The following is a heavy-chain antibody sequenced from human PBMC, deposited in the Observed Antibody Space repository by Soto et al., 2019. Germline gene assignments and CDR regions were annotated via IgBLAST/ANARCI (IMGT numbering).Heavy chain of an antibody. V-gene: IGHV3-48*03. CDR2: ISSSGSTI. CDR1: GFTFSSYE. D-gene: IGHD6-13*01. CDR3: ARDQEAGSFFPYYYGMDV. J-gene: IGHJ6*02. Sequence: GGSLGLSCATSGFTFSSYEMNWVRQAPGKGLEWVSYISSSGSTIYYADSVKGRFTISRDNAKNSLYLQMGSLRAEDTAVYYCARDQEAGSFFPYYYGMDVWGQGTTVTVSS.